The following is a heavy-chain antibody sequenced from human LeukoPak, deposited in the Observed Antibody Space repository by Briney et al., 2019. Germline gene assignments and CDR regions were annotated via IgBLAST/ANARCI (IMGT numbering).Heavy chain of an antibody. J-gene: IGHJ4*02. V-gene: IGHV1-18*01. CDR3: ASGREEYNPSDY. Sequence: ASVKVSCKASGYHFPSYGVSWVRQAPGQGLEWMGWISGYNANTHYEQKYQGRVTLTTDTSTSTAYMELRSLRSDDTAVYYCASGREEYNPSDYWGQGTLVTVSS. D-gene: IGHD1-1*01. CDR2: ISGYNANT. CDR1: GYHFPSYG.